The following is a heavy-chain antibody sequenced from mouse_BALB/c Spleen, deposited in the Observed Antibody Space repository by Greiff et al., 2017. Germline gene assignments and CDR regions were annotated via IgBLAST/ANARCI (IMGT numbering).Heavy chain of an antibody. CDR1: GFNINDYY. CDR3: NPLDFDY. Sequence: EVQLQQSWAELVRSGASVKLSCTASGFNINDYYMHWVKQRPEQGLEWIGWIDPENGDTEYAPKFQGKATMTADTSSNTAYLQLSSLTSEDTAVYYCNPLDFDYWGQGTTLTVSS. J-gene: IGHJ2*01. D-gene: IGHD6-1*01. V-gene: IGHV14-4*02. CDR2: IDPENGDT.